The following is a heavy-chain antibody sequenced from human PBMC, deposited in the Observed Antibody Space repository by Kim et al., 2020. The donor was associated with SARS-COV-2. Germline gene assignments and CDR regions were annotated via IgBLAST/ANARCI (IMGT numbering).Heavy chain of an antibody. Sequence: GESLKISCKGSGYSFTSYWIGWVRQMPGKGLEWMGIIYPGDSDTRYSPSFQGQVTISADKSISTAYLQWSSLKASDTAMYYCARTRSYYYDSSGYYYGDAFDIWGQGTMVTVSS. J-gene: IGHJ3*02. CDR3: ARTRSYYYDSSGYYYGDAFDI. CDR2: IYPGDSDT. CDR1: GYSFTSYW. V-gene: IGHV5-51*01. D-gene: IGHD3-22*01.